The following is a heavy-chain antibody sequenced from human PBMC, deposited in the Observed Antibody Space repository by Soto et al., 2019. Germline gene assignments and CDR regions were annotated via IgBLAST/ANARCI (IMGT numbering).Heavy chain of an antibody. CDR2: ISASGSDT. CDR1: RSTYFNTYA. CDR3: AKDRQLFQVLWGRGPMFHF. J-gene: IGHJ4*02. Sequence: PGGSLRLSCASSRSTYFNTYAMSWVRQAPGLGLEWVSSISASGSDTYYTDSVKGRFIISRDNSLGTLSLEMNSLRAEDTAIYYCAKDRQLFQVLWGRGPMFHFWGQGSQVTVSS. D-gene: IGHD2-21*01. V-gene: IGHV3-23*01.